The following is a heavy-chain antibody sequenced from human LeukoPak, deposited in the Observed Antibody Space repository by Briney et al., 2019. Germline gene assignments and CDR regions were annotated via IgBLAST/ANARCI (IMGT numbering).Heavy chain of an antibody. CDR1: GFTFSSYS. V-gene: IGHV3-21*01. D-gene: IGHD6-13*01. CDR3: ERRGIAAASHAGPDAFDI. J-gene: IGHJ3*02. Sequence: GGSLRLSCAASGFTFSSYSMNWVRQAPGKGLEWVSSISSSSSYIYYADSVKGRFTISRDNAKNSLYLQMNSLRAEDTAVYYCERRGIAAASHAGPDAFDIWGQGTMVTVSS. CDR2: ISSSSSYI.